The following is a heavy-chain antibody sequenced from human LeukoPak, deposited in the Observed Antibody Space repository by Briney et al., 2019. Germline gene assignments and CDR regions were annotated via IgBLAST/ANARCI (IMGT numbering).Heavy chain of an antibody. J-gene: IGHJ3*02. Sequence: SETLSLTCTVSGGSISSSSYYWVWIRQPPGQGLEWLGRIYYSGTTYYNPSLKSRVTISVDTSKNQFSLKLTSVPAADTAVFYCATDYFDSSGHLGYDTFDIWGQGTMVTVSS. CDR2: IYYSGTT. V-gene: IGHV4-39*01. D-gene: IGHD3-22*01. CDR1: GGSISSSSYY. CDR3: ATDYFDSSGHLGYDTFDI.